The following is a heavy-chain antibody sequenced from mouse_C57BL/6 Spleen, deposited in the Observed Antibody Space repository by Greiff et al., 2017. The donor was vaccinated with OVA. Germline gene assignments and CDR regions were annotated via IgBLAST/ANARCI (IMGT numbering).Heavy chain of an antibody. D-gene: IGHD2-4*01. CDR1: GYAFTSYW. Sequence: QVQLQQSGTELVKPGASVKLSCKASGYAFTSYWMNWVKQRPGQGLEWIGHIYPGNGGTNYNGKFKSKATLTVDKSSSTAYMQLSSLTSEDSAVYYCARSDYDACRYFDVWGTGTTLTVSS. V-gene: IGHV1-53*01. CDR2: IYPGNGGT. CDR3: ARSDYDACRYFDV. J-gene: IGHJ1*03.